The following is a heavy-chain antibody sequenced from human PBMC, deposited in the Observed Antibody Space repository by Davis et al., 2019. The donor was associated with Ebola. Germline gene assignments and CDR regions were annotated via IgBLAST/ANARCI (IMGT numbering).Heavy chain of an antibody. CDR1: GGSISSYY. Sequence: SETLSLTCSVSGGSISSYYWSWIRQPPGKVLDWIGYIYYSGSTNYNPSLKSRVTISVDTSKNQFSLKLSSVTAADTAVYYCARTGYPRSYYYYGMDVWGQGTTVTVSS. CDR3: ARTGYPRSYYYYGMDV. D-gene: IGHD3-9*01. J-gene: IGHJ6*02. V-gene: IGHV4-59*08. CDR2: IYYSGST.